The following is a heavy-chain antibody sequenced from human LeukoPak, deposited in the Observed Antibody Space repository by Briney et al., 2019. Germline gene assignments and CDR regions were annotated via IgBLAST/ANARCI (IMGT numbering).Heavy chain of an antibody. V-gene: IGHV1-46*01. D-gene: IGHD1-26*01. J-gene: IGHJ5*02. Sequence: ASVKVSCKASGYTFTSHFMHWVRQAPGQGLEWLGLINPTGSSTLYAQKFQGRVTMTRDMSTTTDYMELSSLRSDDTAVYYCARDNSVGDVAWWFDPWGQGTLVTVSS. CDR1: GYTFTSHF. CDR3: ARDNSVGDVAWWFDP. CDR2: INPTGSST.